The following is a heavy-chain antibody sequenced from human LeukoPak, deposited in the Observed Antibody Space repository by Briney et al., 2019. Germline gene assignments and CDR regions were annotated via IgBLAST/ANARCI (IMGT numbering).Heavy chain of an antibody. CDR3: ARLVVGSRFDP. CDR2: IYYSGST. J-gene: IGHJ5*02. D-gene: IGHD1-26*01. V-gene: IGHV4-59*01. CDR1: GGSISSYD. Sequence: SETLSLTCTVSGGSISSYDWSWIRQPPGKGREWIGSIYYSGSTNYNPSLKSRVTISVDTYKNQFSLKLSSVTAADTAVYYWARLVVGSRFDPWGQGTLVTVSS.